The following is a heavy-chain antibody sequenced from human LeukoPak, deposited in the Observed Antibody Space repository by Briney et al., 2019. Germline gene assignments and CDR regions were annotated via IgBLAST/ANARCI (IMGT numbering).Heavy chain of an antibody. J-gene: IGHJ4*02. CDR1: GGSFSGYY. CDR2: INHSGST. D-gene: IGHD4-17*01. CDR3: ARGPSGDHFDY. V-gene: IGHV4-34*01. Sequence: SETLSLTCAVYGGSFSGYYWSWIRQPPGKGLEWIGEINHSGSTNYNPSLKSRVTISVDTSKNQFSLKLSSVTAADTAVYYCARGPSGDHFDYWGQGTLVTVSS.